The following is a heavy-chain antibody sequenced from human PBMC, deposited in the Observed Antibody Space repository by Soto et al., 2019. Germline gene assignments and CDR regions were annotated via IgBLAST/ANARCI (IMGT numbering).Heavy chain of an antibody. V-gene: IGHV1-3*01. CDR3: ASRGYSGDRPNYYYCGMNL. CDR1: GYTFTSYA. CDR2: INAGNGNT. D-gene: IGHD5-12*01. Sequence: ASVNVSCKASGYTFTSYAMHWVRQAPGQRLEWMGWINAGNGNTKYSQKFQGRVTITRDTSASTAYMELSSLRSEDTAVYYCASRGYSGDRPNYYYCGMNLCGQGPTGTFSS. J-gene: IGHJ6*02.